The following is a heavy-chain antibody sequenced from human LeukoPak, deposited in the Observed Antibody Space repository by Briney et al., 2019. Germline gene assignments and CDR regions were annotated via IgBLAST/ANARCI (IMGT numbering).Heavy chain of an antibody. D-gene: IGHD3-22*01. J-gene: IGHJ1*01. CDR2: IYYSGST. V-gene: IGHV4-59*01. Sequence: SETLSLTCTVSGGSISSYYWSWIRQPPGKGLEWIGYIYYSGSTNYNPSLKSRVTISVDTSKNQFSLKLSSVTAADTAVYYCARDSGYYDRSGYSFEYFQHWGQGTLVTVSS. CDR3: ARDSGYYDRSGYSFEYFQH. CDR1: GGSISSYY.